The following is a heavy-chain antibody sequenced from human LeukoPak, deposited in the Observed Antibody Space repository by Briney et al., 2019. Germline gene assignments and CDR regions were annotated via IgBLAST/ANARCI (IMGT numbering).Heavy chain of an antibody. J-gene: IGHJ3*02. V-gene: IGHV4-34*01. CDR1: GGSFSRHF. Sequence: SETLSLTCAVNGGSFSRHFWNWIRQPPGKGLEWIGEVYHSGTTNYNPSLKSRLTISVDTSRNQFSLKLNSVTAADTAVYFCARYDYGITDAFDIWGQGTMVTVSS. D-gene: IGHD4-17*01. CDR2: VYHSGTT. CDR3: ARYDYGITDAFDI.